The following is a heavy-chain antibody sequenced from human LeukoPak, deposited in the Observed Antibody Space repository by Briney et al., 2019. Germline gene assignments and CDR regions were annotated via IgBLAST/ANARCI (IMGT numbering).Heavy chain of an antibody. CDR1: GFTFSHYW. CDR3: ATHRGYSYGTAEDFDY. V-gene: IGHV3-7*01. CDR2: IKQDGSEK. Sequence: GGSLTLSCAASGFTFSHYWMSWVRHARGKGLECLANIKQDGSEKYYVDPVKGRFTISRDNAKNSLYLQMNSLRAEDTALYYCATHRGYSYGTAEDFDYWGQGTLVTVSS. D-gene: IGHD5-18*01. J-gene: IGHJ4*02.